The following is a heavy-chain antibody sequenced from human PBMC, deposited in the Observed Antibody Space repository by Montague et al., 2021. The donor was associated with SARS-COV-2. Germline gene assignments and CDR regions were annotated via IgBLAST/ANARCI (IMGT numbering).Heavy chain of an antibody. D-gene: IGHD3-22*01. V-gene: IGHV4-38-2*02. Sequence: SETLSLTCTVSGYSISDGYYWVWIRQPPGKGLEWIGDIKQSGSTNYNPSLKSRVTISVDTSRNQFSLKLTSVTAADTAVYFCARGHLSVSMIVVVFTSAFYYFDYWGQGALVTVSS. J-gene: IGHJ4*02. CDR1: GYSISDGYY. CDR2: IKQSGST. CDR3: ARGHLSVSMIVVVFTSAFYYFDY.